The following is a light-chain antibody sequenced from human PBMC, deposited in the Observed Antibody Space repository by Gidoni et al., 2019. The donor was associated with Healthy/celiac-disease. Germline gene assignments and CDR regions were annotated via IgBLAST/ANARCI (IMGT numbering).Light chain of an antibody. J-gene: IGKJ1*01. Sequence: EIVLSQSPGTLALSPGKRATLSCRARQSVSSSYLAWYQQKPGQAPRLLIYGASSRATGIPDRFSGSGSGTDFTLTISRLEPEDFAVYYCQQYGSSPWTFGQGTKVEIK. CDR1: QSVSSSY. V-gene: IGKV3-20*01. CDR2: GAS. CDR3: QQYGSSPWT.